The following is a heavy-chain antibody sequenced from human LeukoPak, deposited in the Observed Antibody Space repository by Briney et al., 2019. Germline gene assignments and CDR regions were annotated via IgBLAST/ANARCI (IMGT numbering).Heavy chain of an antibody. CDR2: FDPEDGET. Sequence: ASVKVSCKASGGTFSSYAISWVRQAPGQGLEWMGGFDPEDGETIYAQKFQGRVTMTEDTSTDTAYMELSSLRSEDTAVYYCATARDTAMAPFDYWGQGTLVTVSS. CDR1: GGTFSSYA. V-gene: IGHV1-24*01. D-gene: IGHD5-18*01. CDR3: ATARDTAMAPFDY. J-gene: IGHJ4*02.